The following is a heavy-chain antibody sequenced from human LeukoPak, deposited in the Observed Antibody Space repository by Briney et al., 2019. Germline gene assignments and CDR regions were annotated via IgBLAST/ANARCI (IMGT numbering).Heavy chain of an antibody. V-gene: IGHV1-2*04. D-gene: IGHD5-12*01. CDR3: ATSEDSGRYDY. J-gene: IGHJ4*02. Sequence: ASVKVSCKASGYTFTGYYMHWVRQAPGQGLEWMGWINPNSGGANYAQKFQGWVTMTRDTSISTAYMELSRLRSDDTAVYYCATSEDSGRYDYWGQGTLVTVSS. CDR2: INPNSGGA. CDR1: GYTFTGYY.